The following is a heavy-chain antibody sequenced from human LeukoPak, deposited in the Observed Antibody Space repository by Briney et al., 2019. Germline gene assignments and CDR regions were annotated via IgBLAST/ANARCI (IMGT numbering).Heavy chain of an antibody. CDR3: AKVTYGSGTYGAFDS. CDR1: GFTFSSYG. CDR2: ISGSGDYT. J-gene: IGHJ4*02. V-gene: IGHV3-23*01. D-gene: IGHD3-10*01. Sequence: GGSLRLSCAASGFTFSSYGMHWVRQAPGKGLEWVSTISGSGDYTYYADSVKGRFTISRDNSKNTLYLQMNSLRAEDTAIYYCAKVTYGSGTYGAFDSWGQGTLVTVSS.